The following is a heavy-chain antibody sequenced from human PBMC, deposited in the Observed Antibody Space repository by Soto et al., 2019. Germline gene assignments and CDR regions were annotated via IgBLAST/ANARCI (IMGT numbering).Heavy chain of an antibody. CDR1: SGYW. D-gene: IGHD5-12*01. J-gene: IGHJ4*02. CDR2: INHDGSES. V-gene: IGHV3-7*01. Sequence: EVQVVESGGGLVQPGGSLRLSCAAFSGYWMSWVRQAPGKGLEWVANINHDGSESHYVDSVKGRFTISRDNAKNSVSVQMNSLRVEDTAVYYCARGRRAYSGYHFHLDSWGQGTLVTVSS. CDR3: ARGRRAYSGYHFHLDS.